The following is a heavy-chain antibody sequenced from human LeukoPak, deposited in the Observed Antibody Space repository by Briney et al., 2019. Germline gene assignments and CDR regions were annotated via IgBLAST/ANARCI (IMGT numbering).Heavy chain of an antibody. D-gene: IGHD1-7*01. CDR2: ISYDGSNK. J-gene: IGHJ4*02. CDR3: ARALTGTTLPNFDY. V-gene: IGHV3-30*04. Sequence: GGSLRLSCAASGFTFSSYAMHWVRQAPGKGLEWVAVISYDGSNKYYADSVKGRFTISRDNSKNTLYLQMNSLRTDDTAVYYCARALTGTTLPNFDYWGQGTLVAVSS. CDR1: GFTFSSYA.